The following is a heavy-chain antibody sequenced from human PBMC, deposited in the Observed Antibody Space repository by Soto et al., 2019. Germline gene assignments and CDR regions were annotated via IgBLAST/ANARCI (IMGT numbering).Heavy chain of an antibody. CDR3: ARGVDY. V-gene: IGHV4-34*01. J-gene: IGHJ4*02. CDR1: GWSISSYY. CDR2: IYHSGST. Sequence: SETLSLTCTVSGWSISSYYWSWIRQPPGKGLEWIGEIYHSGSTNYNPSLKSRVTISVDTSKNQFSLKLSSVTAADTAVYYCARGVDYWGQGTLVTVSS.